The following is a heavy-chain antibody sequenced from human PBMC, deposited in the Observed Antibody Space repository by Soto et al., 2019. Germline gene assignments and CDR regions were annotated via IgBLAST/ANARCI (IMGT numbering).Heavy chain of an antibody. V-gene: IGHV4-30-2*01. CDR3: ARGAPVVNDY. CDR1: GGSISSGGFS. J-gene: IGHJ4*02. Sequence: SETLSLTCAVSGGSISSGGFSWSWIRQPPGKGLEWIGYIYHSGSTYYNPSLRSRVTISVDRSKNQFSLKLSSVTAADTAVYYCARGAPVVNDYWGQGTLVTVSS. CDR2: IYHSGST. D-gene: IGHD3-22*01.